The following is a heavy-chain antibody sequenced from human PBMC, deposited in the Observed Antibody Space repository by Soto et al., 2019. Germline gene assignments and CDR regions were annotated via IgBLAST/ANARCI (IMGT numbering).Heavy chain of an antibody. Sequence: QVQLQESGPGLVKPSEILSLPCTVSAGSISSYYWSWIRQPPGKGLEWIGYIYYSGSTNYNPSLKSRVTISVDTSKNQFSLKLSSVTAADTAVYYCARSKRYCSSTSCYNWSDPWGQGTLVTVSS. J-gene: IGHJ5*02. V-gene: IGHV4-59*01. CDR1: AGSISSYY. CDR2: IYYSGST. CDR3: ARSKRYCSSTSCYNWSDP. D-gene: IGHD2-2*01.